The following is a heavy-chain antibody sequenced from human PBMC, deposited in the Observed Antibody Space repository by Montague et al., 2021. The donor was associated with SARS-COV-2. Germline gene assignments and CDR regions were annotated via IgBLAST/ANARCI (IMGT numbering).Heavy chain of an antibody. CDR3: ARVPSSSWYFEY. CDR2: IKQDGSDK. CDR1: GFSFSSYS. V-gene: IGHV3-7*01. J-gene: IGHJ4*02. D-gene: IGHD6-13*01. Sequence: SLRLSCAASGFSFSSYSMNWVRQAPGKGLEWVANIKQDGSDKYYVDSVKGRFTISRDNAKNSLYLQMSSLRAEDTAVYYCARVPSSSWYFEYWGQGTLVTVSS.